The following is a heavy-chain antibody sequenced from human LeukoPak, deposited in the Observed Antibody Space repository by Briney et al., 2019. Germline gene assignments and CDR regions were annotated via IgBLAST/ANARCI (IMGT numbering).Heavy chain of an antibody. J-gene: IGHJ4*02. V-gene: IGHV3-30*04. CDR2: ISYDGSNK. D-gene: IGHD3-22*01. CDR1: GFTFSSYA. Sequence: GGSLRLSCAASGFTFSSYAVHWVRQAPGRGLEWVAVISYDGSNKYYADSVKGRFTISRDNSKNTLYLQMNSLRAEDTAVYYCARGTLGYYDSSDKKGMDYWGQGTLVTVSS. CDR3: ARGTLGYYDSSDKKGMDY.